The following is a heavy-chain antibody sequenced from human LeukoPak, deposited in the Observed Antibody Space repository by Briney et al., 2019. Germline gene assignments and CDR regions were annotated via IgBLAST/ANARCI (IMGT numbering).Heavy chain of an antibody. CDR3: ARRYCGGDCQDWFES. D-gene: IGHD2-21*02. V-gene: IGHV1-18*01. J-gene: IGHJ5*01. CDR1: GYTFTSYG. Sequence: ASVKVSCKASGYTFTSYGINWVRQAPGQGLEWMGWISAYNGNTNYAQKFQGRVTMTTGTSTSTAYMELRSLRSDDTAVYYCARRYCGGDCQDWFESWGQGTLVTVSS. CDR2: ISAYNGNT.